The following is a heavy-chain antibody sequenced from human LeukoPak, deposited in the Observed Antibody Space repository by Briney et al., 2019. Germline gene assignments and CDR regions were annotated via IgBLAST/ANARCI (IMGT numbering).Heavy chain of an antibody. Sequence: SETLSLTCTVSAGSISRYYWSWIRQPPGKGLEWIGNIYYTGNTNYNPSLKSRVTISIDTSKNQFSLKLSSVTAADTAVYYCARVAWDVPNWFDPWGQGTLVTVSS. V-gene: IGHV4-59*08. J-gene: IGHJ5*02. CDR1: AGSISRYY. CDR3: ARVAWDVPNWFDP. D-gene: IGHD2-2*01. CDR2: IYYTGNT.